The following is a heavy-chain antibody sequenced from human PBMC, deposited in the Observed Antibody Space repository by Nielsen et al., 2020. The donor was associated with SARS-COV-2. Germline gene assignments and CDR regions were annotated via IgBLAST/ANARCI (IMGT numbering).Heavy chain of an antibody. CDR2: INAGNGNT. CDR1: GYTFTSYA. Sequence: ASVKVSCKASGYTFTSYAMHWVRQAPGQRLEWMGWINAGNGNTKYSQKFQGRVTITRDTSASTAYMELSSLRAEDTAVYYCAREFGVSSSSHYYYYMDVWGKGTTVTVSS. V-gene: IGHV1-3*01. D-gene: IGHD6-6*01. J-gene: IGHJ6*03. CDR3: AREFGVSSSSHYYYYMDV.